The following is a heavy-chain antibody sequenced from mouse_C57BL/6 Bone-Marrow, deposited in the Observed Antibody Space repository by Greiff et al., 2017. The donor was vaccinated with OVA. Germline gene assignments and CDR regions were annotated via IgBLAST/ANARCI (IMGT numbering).Heavy chain of an antibody. CDR3: ARSRYYLFDY. Sequence: EVMLVESGGGLVQPGGSLKLSCAASGFTFSDYYMYWVRQTPEKRLEWVAYISNGSGSTYYPDTVKGRFTISRVNAKNTLYMPMSRLKSEDTAMYYCARSRYYLFDYWGQGTTLTVSS. J-gene: IGHJ2*01. CDR2: ISNGSGST. V-gene: IGHV5-12*01. CDR1: GFTFSDYY. D-gene: IGHD1-1*01.